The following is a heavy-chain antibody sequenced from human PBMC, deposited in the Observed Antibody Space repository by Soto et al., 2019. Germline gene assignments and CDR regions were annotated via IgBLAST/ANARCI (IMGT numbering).Heavy chain of an antibody. V-gene: IGHV4-34*01. J-gene: IGHJ5*01. CDR3: STSAYVTNGYYRFDP. CDR1: GGSFSGHS. D-gene: IGHD3-22*01. Sequence: QVQLQQWGAGLLKPSETLSLTCAVYGGSFSGHSWTWIRQSPGKGLEWIGDINHSGRVNYSPSLKIRVTISLDTSKNQFSLTLSAVTAADTAMYYCSTSAYVTNGYYRFDPWGQGTLVTVPS. CDR2: INHSGRV.